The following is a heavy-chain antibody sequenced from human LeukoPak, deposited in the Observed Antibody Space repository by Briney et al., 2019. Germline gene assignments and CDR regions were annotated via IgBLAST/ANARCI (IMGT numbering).Heavy chain of an antibody. J-gene: IGHJ4*02. CDR2: ISQSGADV. V-gene: IGHV3-11*01. CDR3: ASVARLLAD. D-gene: IGHD3-9*01. CDR1: GFTFSDYY. Sequence: GGSLRLSCAASGFTFSDYYMNWIHQAPGKGLEYIAYISQSGADVSYADSVKGRFTVSRDNAKNSVFLQMNSLTAEDTAVYYCASVARLLADWGQGTLVTVSS.